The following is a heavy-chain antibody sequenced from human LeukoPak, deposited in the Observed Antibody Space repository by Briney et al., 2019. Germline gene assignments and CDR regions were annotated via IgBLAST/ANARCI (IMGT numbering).Heavy chain of an antibody. V-gene: IGHV3-30*02. J-gene: IGHJ4*02. D-gene: IGHD4-23*01. CDR1: GFAFSSYG. CDR2: IHYDSTTE. Sequence: GGSLRLSCAASGFAFSSYGMHWVRQAPGKGLEWVAYIHYDSTTEDYADSVKGRFTISRDNSKNTLFLQMNNLRAEDTAVYYCARDVTTVVATPDYWGQGTLVTVSS. CDR3: ARDVTTVVATPDY.